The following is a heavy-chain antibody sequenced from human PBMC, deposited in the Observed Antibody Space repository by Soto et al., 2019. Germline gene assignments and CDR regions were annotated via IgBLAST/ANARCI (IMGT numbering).Heavy chain of an antibody. Sequence: PSETLSLTCPVSGASITNFYWSWIRQSARKGLEWIGRIYTRGSTDYNPSLKSRVTISIDTSKNQVSLTLKSVTAADTAVYYCARGGAYYFSSWGQRIQGTVSS. V-gene: IGHV4-4*07. CDR3: ARGGAYYFSS. J-gene: IGHJ4*02. CDR2: IYTRGST. D-gene: IGHD3-16*01. CDR1: GASITNFY.